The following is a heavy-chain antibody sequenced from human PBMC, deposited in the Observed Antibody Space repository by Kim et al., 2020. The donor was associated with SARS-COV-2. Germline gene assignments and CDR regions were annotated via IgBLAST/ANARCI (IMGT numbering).Heavy chain of an antibody. V-gene: IGHV4-39*02. Sequence: SRVTISVDTSKNQFSLKLSSVTAADTAVYYCARERGITMIVVVIDDAFDIWGQGTMVTVSS. J-gene: IGHJ3*02. D-gene: IGHD3-22*01. CDR3: ARERGITMIVVVIDDAFDI.